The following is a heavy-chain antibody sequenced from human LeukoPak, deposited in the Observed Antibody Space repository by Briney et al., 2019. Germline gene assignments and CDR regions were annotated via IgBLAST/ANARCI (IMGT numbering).Heavy chain of an antibody. Sequence: GGSLRLSCAASGFTLSSYAMSWVRQAPGKGLEWVSAISDSGNTYHADSVKGRFTISRDNSKNTLYLQMNSLRAEDTAVYYCARASHGDDNWFDPWGQGTLVTVSS. J-gene: IGHJ5*02. CDR3: ARASHGDDNWFDP. CDR1: GFTLSSYA. D-gene: IGHD4-17*01. CDR2: ISDSGNT. V-gene: IGHV3-23*01.